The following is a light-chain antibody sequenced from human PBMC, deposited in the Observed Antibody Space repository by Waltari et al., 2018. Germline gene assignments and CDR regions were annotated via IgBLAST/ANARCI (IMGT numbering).Light chain of an antibody. CDR1: SSNIGNNA. V-gene: IGLV1-36*01. CDR3: AAWDDSLSGVV. J-gene: IGLJ2*01. Sequence: QSVLPQPPSVSEAPRQRVTISCSGSSSNIGNNAVNWYQQLPGKAPNLLIYYDDLLPSGVSDRFSGSKSGTSASLAISGLQSEDEADYYCAAWDDSLSGVVFGGGTKLTVL. CDR2: YDD.